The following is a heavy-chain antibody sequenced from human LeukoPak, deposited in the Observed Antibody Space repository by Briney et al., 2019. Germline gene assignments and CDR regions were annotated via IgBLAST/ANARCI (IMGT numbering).Heavy chain of an antibody. CDR3: AKGPRYSSGQAGSWFDP. D-gene: IGHD6-19*01. Sequence: GGSLRLSCAASGFSFSSYGMHWVRQAPGKGLEWVAFIRYDGSNKYYADSVKGRFTISIDNSKNTLYLQMNSLRAEDTAVYYCAKGPRYSSGQAGSWFDPWGQGTLVTVSS. J-gene: IGHJ5*02. V-gene: IGHV3-30*02. CDR2: IRYDGSNK. CDR1: GFSFSSYG.